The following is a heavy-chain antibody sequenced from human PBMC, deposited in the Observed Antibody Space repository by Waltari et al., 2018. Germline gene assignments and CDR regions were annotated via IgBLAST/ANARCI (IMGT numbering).Heavy chain of an antibody. CDR1: GYTFTSYA. Sequence: QVQLVQSGAEVKKPGASVKGSCKASGYTFTSYAMHWVRQAPVQRLEWMGWINAGNGNTKYSQKFQGRVTITRDTPASTAYMELRSLRSEDTAVYYCARVEGAAGLDIWGQGTMVTVSS. V-gene: IGHV1-3*01. CDR3: ARVEGAAGLDI. J-gene: IGHJ3*02. D-gene: IGHD3-16*01. CDR2: INAGNGNT.